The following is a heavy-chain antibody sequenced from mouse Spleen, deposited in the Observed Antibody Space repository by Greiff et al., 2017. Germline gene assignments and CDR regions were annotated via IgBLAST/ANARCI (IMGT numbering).Heavy chain of an antibody. V-gene: IGHV5-17*01. D-gene: IGHD1-1*01. Sequence: EVQLVESGGGLVKPGGSLKLSCAASGFTFSDYGMHWVRQAPEKGLEWVAYISSGSSTIYYADTVKGRFTISRDNAKNTLFLQMTSLRSEDTAMYYCARTTAYGAMDYWGQGTSVTVSS. CDR2: ISSGSSTI. J-gene: IGHJ4*01. CDR1: GFTFSDYG. CDR3: ARTTAYGAMDY.